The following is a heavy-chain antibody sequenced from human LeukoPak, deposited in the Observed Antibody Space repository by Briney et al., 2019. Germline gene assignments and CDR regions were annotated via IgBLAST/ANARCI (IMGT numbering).Heavy chain of an antibody. CDR1: GYTFTSYT. V-gene: IGHV7-4-1*02. J-gene: IGHJ4*02. D-gene: IGHD6-19*01. Sequence: ASVKVSCKASGYTFTSYTMNWVRQAPGQGLEWMGWINTNTGNPTYAQGFAGRFVFSLDTSVSTAYLQISSLKAEDTAVYYCARTGSGWYTDYWGQGTLVTVSS. CDR2: INTNTGNP. CDR3: ARTGSGWYTDY.